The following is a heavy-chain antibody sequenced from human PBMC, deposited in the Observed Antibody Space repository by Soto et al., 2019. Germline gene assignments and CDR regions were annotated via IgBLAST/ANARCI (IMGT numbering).Heavy chain of an antibody. Sequence: KTADTLSLTCAVYGASLRDNYCNGLRQPAGKGLEWIGEINHSGNTNYNPSLRSRVTISIDTSKNQLSLNLRSVSAADTAVYYCERGRGEFDAWGQGTPVTVS. V-gene: IGHV4-34*01. CDR2: INHSGNT. D-gene: IGHD2-21*01. CDR1: GASLRDNY. J-gene: IGHJ5*02. CDR3: ERGRGEFDA.